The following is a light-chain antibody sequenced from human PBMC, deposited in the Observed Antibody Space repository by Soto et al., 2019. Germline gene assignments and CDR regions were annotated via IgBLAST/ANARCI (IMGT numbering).Light chain of an antibody. Sequence: QPVLTQSSSASASLGSSVKLTCTLSSGHSSYIIAWHQQQPGKAPRYLMKVEGSGSYNKGSGVPDRFSGSGSGADRYLTISNLQSEDEADYYCETWDSNTRVFGGGTKLTVL. J-gene: IGLJ2*01. CDR2: VEGSGSY. CDR1: SGHSSYI. CDR3: ETWDSNTRV. V-gene: IGLV4-60*03.